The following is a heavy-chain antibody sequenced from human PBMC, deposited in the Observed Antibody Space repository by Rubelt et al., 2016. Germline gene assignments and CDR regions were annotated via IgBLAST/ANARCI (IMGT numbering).Heavy chain of an antibody. CDR1: GGSISSGGYY. CDR3: ARHLLHTSSSYYPTWFDP. V-gene: IGHV4-61*08. Sequence: QLQLQESGPGLVKPSETLSLTCTVSGGSISSGGYYWSWIRQHPGKGLEWIGYIYYSGNTNYNPSLKGRVIISVETSKNQFSMKLSSMTAADTAVYYCARHLLHTSSSYYPTWFDPWGQGALVTVSS. D-gene: IGHD3-22*01. J-gene: IGHJ5*02. CDR2: IYYSGNT.